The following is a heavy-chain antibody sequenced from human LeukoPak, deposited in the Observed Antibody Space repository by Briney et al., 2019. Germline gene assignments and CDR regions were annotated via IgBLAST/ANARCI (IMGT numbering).Heavy chain of an antibody. CDR3: ARGYGGGGNDY. CDR1: GFTFSGYE. V-gene: IGHV3-48*03. D-gene: IGHD6-19*01. CDR2: IISSGSRV. J-gene: IGHJ4*02. Sequence: GGALRLSCAASGFTFSGYEINWVRQAPGKGLEWGSYIISSGSRVYYADSVRGRFTISRDNAKNSLYLQMNSLRVEDTAVYYCARGYGGGGNDYWGPGTLVTV.